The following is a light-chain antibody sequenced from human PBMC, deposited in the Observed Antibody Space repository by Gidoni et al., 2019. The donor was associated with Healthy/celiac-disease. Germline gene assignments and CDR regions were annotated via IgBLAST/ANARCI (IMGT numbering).Light chain of an antibody. Sequence: EIVLTQFPGTLSLSPGERATLSCRASQSVSSSYLAWYQQKPGQPPRLLIYDASSRATGIPDRFSGSGSGTDFTLTISRREPEDVAVYYCQQYGSSPGTFGGGTKVEIK. V-gene: IGKV3-20*01. J-gene: IGKJ4*01. CDR2: DAS. CDR1: QSVSSSY. CDR3: QQYGSSPGT.